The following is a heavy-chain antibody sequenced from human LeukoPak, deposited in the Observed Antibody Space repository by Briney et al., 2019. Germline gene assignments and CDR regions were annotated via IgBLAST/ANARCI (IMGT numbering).Heavy chain of an antibody. V-gene: IGHV4-34*01. CDR2: INHSGSS. J-gene: IGHJ4*02. Sequence: SETLSLTCAVYGGSFSGFYWSWIRQPPGKGLEWIGEINHSGSSNYNPSLKSRVTISLDTSKNQFSLKLASVTAADTAVYYCATEDVGTTVANDYWGQGALVTVSS. CDR1: GGSFSGFY. D-gene: IGHD1-26*01. CDR3: ATEDVGTTVANDY.